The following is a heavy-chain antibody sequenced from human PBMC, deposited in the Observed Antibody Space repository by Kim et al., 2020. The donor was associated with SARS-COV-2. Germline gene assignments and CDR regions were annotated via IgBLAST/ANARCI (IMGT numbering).Heavy chain of an antibody. V-gene: IGHV4-31*02. CDR3: ARVRTTMIVVVMYFDY. Sequence: PYLKSRVTITVDTSKNQFPLKLSSVTAADTAVYYCARVRTTMIVVVMYFDYWGQGTLVTVSS. D-gene: IGHD3-22*01. J-gene: IGHJ4*02.